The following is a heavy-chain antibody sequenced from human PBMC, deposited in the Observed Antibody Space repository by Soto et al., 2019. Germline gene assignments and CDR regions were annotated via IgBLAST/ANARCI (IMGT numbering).Heavy chain of an antibody. Sequence: ASVKVSCKASGYTFTGYYMHWVRQAPGQGLEWMGWINPNSGGTNYAQKFQGWVTMTRDTSISTAYMELSRLRSDDTAVYYCARGRTLLWFGELQNFDYWGQGTLVTVSS. CDR1: GYTFTGYY. D-gene: IGHD3-10*01. V-gene: IGHV1-2*04. J-gene: IGHJ4*02. CDR3: ARGRTLLWFGELQNFDY. CDR2: INPNSGGT.